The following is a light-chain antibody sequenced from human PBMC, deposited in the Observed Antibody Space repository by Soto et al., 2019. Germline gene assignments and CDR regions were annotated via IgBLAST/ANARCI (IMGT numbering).Light chain of an antibody. V-gene: IGKV3-15*01. CDR1: QSISGA. CDR2: GAS. CDR3: QHYNSYSEA. J-gene: IGKJ1*01. Sequence: EVVMTQYPAPLSVATGGRATLSCRASQSISGALAWYQQKPGQAPRLLIYGASTRATSFPARFSGSGSGTDFTLTISSLQPDDFATYYCQHYNSYSEAFGQGTKVDI.